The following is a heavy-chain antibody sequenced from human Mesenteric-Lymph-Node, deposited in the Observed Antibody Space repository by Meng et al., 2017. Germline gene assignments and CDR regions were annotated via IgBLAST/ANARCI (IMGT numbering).Heavy chain of an antibody. V-gene: IGHV4-4*02. CDR3: ARGGYYSFDY. Sequence: QGRLQESGPGLVKPSDTLSLPCAVSGGSISSVYWWTWVRQSPGKGLEWIGEIYHSGITNYTPSLKSRVTISVDKSKNQFSLKLTSVTAADTAVYYCARGGYYSFDYWGQGTLVTVSS. D-gene: IGHD5-18*01. CDR2: IYHSGIT. J-gene: IGHJ4*02. CDR1: GGSISSVYW.